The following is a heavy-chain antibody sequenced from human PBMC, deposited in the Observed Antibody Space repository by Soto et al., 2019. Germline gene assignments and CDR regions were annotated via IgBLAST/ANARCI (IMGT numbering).Heavy chain of an antibody. CDR1: GFTLSSYA. V-gene: IGHV3-23*01. Sequence: GGSLRLSCAASGFTLSSYAMSWVRQAPGKGLEWVSAISGSGGSTYYADSVKGRFTISRDNSKNTLYLQMNSLRAEDTAVYYCAKDHRYHYDSSGSGGRGTLVTVSS. CDR2: ISGSGGST. J-gene: IGHJ4*02. D-gene: IGHD3-22*01. CDR3: AKDHRYHYDSSGS.